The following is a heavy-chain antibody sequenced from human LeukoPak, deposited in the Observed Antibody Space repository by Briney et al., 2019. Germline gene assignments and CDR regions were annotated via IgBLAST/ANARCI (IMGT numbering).Heavy chain of an antibody. CDR2: IIPIFGTA. J-gene: IGHJ3*02. CDR1: GGTFSSYA. D-gene: IGHD3-22*01. CDR3: ARDSNTYYYDSSGYQAADAFDI. Sequence: ASVKVSCKASGGTFSSYAISWVRQAPGQGLEWMGGIIPIFGTANYAQKFQGRVTITTDESTSTAYMELSSLRSEDTAVYYCARDSNTYYYDSSGYQAADAFDIWGQGTMVTVSS. V-gene: IGHV1-69*05.